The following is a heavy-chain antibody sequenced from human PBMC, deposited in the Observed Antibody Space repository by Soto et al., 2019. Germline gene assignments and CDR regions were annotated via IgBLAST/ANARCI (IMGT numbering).Heavy chain of an antibody. CDR1: GYTFTSYG. D-gene: IGHD5-12*01. V-gene: IGHV1-18*01. J-gene: IGHJ6*03. CDR3: AREVSGYDIIHFCYYYYYMDV. CDR2: ISAYNGNT. Sequence: GASVKVSCKASGYTFTSYGISWVRQAPGQGLEWMGWISAYNGNTNYAQKLQGRVTMTTDTSTSTAYMELRSLRSDDTAVYYCAREVSGYDIIHFCYYYYYMDVWGKGTTVTVSS.